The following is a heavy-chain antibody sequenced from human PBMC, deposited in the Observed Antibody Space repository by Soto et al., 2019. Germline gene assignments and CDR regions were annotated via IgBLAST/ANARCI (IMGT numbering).Heavy chain of an antibody. V-gene: IGHV1-69*13. CDR2: IIPIFGTA. J-gene: IGHJ3*02. D-gene: IGHD5-18*01. Sequence: ASVKGSCKASGGTFSSYAISWVRQAPGQGLEWMGGIIPIFGTANYAQKFQGRVTITADESTSTADMELSSLRSEDTAVYYCAREVRVVGYSYGPYDAFDIWGQGTMVTVSS. CDR1: GGTFSSYA. CDR3: AREVRVVGYSYGPYDAFDI.